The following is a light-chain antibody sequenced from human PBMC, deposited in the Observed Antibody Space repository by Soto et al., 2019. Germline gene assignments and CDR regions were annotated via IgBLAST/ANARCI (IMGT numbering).Light chain of an antibody. CDR3: QQYNGYWT. Sequence: DIQMTQSPSTLSASVGDRVTITCRASQSISDSLAWYQQKPGKAPKLLIYEASTLKSGVPSRFSGSRSGTEYTLTIRSLQPYDFAIYYCQQYNGYWTCGQGTKVEIK. J-gene: IGKJ1*01. CDR1: QSISDS. V-gene: IGKV1-5*03. CDR2: EAS.